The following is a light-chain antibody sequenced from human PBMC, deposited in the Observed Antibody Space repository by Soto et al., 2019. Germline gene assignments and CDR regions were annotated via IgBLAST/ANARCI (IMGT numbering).Light chain of an antibody. Sequence: DIQLTQSPSFLSASVGDRVTITCRASQGLGSYLAWYQQKPGKAPHLLIYVASTLQNGVPSRFSGSGSWTLFFLSFSSLQPEDFATYYCQQVIGYPYTFGQGTKLEIK. V-gene: IGKV1-9*01. CDR2: VAS. CDR1: QGLGSY. CDR3: QQVIGYPYT. J-gene: IGKJ2*01.